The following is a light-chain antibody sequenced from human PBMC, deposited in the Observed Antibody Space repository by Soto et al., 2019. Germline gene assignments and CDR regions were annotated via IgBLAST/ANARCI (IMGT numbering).Light chain of an antibody. Sequence: QSTLTQPASVSGSPGQSITISCTGTSSDGGAYNYVSWYQQHPGKAPKLMIYEVSNRPSGVSNRFSGSKSGNTASLTISGLQAEDEADYYCSSYTSSSTLYVFGTGTKLTVL. J-gene: IGLJ1*01. CDR2: EVS. CDR3: SSYTSSSTLYV. V-gene: IGLV2-14*01. CDR1: SSDGGAYNY.